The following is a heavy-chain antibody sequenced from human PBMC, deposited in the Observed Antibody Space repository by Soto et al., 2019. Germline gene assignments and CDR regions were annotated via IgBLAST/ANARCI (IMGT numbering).Heavy chain of an antibody. CDR3: ARHGQNYDFWSGYYRVNYYYYMDV. CDR2: IYYSGST. D-gene: IGHD3-3*01. CDR1: GGSISSSSYY. V-gene: IGHV4-39*01. Sequence: SETLSLTCTVSGGSISSSSYYLGWIRQPPGKGLEWIGSIYYSGSTYYNPSLKSRVTISVDTSKNQFSLKLSSVTAADTAVYYCARHGQNYDFWSGYYRVNYYYYMDVWGKGTTVTVSS. J-gene: IGHJ6*03.